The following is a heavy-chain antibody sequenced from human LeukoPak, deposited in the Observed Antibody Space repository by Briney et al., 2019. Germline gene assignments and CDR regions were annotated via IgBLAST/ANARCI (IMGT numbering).Heavy chain of an antibody. V-gene: IGHV1-2*02. CDR1: GYTFTGYY. J-gene: IGHJ4*02. D-gene: IGHD6-13*01. CDR2: INPNSGGT. CDR3: AREDSSSWPPDY. Sequence: ASVKVSCKASGYTFTGYYMHWVRQAPGQGLEWMGWINPNSGGTNYAQKFQGRVTMTRDTSISTAYMELSRLRSDDTAVYYCAREDSSSWPPDYWGQGTLDTVSS.